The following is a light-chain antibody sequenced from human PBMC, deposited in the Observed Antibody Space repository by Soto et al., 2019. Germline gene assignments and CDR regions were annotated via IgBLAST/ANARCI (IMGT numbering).Light chain of an antibody. CDR2: GAS. CDR1: QSVSSN. V-gene: IGKV3-15*01. CDR3: QQYNNWPSYT. Sequence: EIVMTQSPATLSVSPGERATLSCRASQSVSSNLAWYQQKPGQAPRLLIYGASTRATGIPGRFSGSGSWTGFTLTISRLQAEDFAVDYCQQYNNWPSYTFGQGTKLEIK. J-gene: IGKJ2*01.